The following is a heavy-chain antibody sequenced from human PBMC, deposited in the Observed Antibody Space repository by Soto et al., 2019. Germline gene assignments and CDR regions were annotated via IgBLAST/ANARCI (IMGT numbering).Heavy chain of an antibody. CDR3: SKDSSSPPFGYYYYGMDV. CDR2: ISYDGSKQ. D-gene: IGHD6-6*01. CDR1: GFTFSSYG. Sequence: QVQLVESGGGVVQPGRSLRLSCAASGFTFSSYGMHWVRQAPGKGLEWVAVISYDGSKQYYVESVKGRFTISRDNSKNTLYLQMNSMRAEDTAVYYCSKDSSSPPFGYYYYGMDVWGQGTTVTVSS. J-gene: IGHJ6*02. V-gene: IGHV3-30*18.